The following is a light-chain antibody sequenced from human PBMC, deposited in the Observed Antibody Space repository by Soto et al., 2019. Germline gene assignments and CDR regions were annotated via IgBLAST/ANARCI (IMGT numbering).Light chain of an antibody. V-gene: IGKV3-11*01. CDR1: QSVSSY. J-gene: IGKJ3*01. Sequence: EIVLTQSPATLSLSPGERATLSCRASQSVSSYLAWYQQKPGQAPRLLIYDASNRATGIPARFSGSGSGTDFTLTISSLEPEDFAVYYCHQRSNWPPVTFGPGTKVDIK. CDR3: HQRSNWPPVT. CDR2: DAS.